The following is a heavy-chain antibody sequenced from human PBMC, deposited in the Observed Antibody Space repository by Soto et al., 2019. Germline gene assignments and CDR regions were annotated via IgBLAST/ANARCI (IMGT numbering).Heavy chain of an antibody. D-gene: IGHD3-10*01. CDR2: ISPIFGTA. CDR1: GGTFSSYA. CDR3: ARVRRNGSGSYRSHQHFDY. V-gene: IGHV1-69*01. Sequence: QVQLVQSGAEVKKPGSSVKVSCKASGGTFSSYAISWVRQAPGQGLEWMGGISPIFGTANYAQKFQGRVTITADESTSTAEMELSSLRSEDTAVYYCARVRRNGSGSYRSHQHFDYWGQGTLVTVSS. J-gene: IGHJ4*02.